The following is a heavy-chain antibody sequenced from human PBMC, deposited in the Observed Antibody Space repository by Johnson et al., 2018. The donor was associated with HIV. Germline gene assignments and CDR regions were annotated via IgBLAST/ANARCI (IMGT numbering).Heavy chain of an antibody. V-gene: IGHV3-23*04. J-gene: IGHJ3*01. Sequence: MQLVESGGGLVRPGGSLRLSCVASGFSFIDYDMIWVRQAPGKGLEWVSFISGGEDDTYYADSVKGRFTISRDNSKNTLYLQMNSLRAEDTAVYFCAKGGVWEIPLGFGAVDFWGQGTMVSASS. CDR1: GFSFIDYD. D-gene: IGHD1-26*01. CDR2: ISGGEDDT. CDR3: AKGGVWEIPLGFGAVDF.